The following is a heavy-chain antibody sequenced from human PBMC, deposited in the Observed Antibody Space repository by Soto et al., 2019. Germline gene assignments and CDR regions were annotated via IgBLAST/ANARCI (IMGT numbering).Heavy chain of an antibody. CDR2: ISSNGGST. Sequence: GGSLRLSCSASGFTFSSYAMHWVRQAPGKGLEYVSAISSNGGSTYYADSVKGRFTISRDNSKNTLYLQMSSLRAEDTAVYYCVKELDYGDGYFDYWGQGTQVTVSS. CDR1: GFTFSSYA. D-gene: IGHD4-17*01. CDR3: VKELDYGDGYFDY. V-gene: IGHV3-64D*08. J-gene: IGHJ4*02.